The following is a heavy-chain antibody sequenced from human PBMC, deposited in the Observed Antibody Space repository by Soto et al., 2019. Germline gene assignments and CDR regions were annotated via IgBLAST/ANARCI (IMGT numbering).Heavy chain of an antibody. Sequence: SEILSLTCTVSRGSINNYYWTLIRQPPGKGLEWIGYVSYSGRTNYNPSLKSRVNMFVDKSKNQFSLNLTSVTAADTAVYYCERLQYTVVTAIDVWGQGTMVTVSS. V-gene: IGHV4-59*01. CDR2: VSYSGRT. J-gene: IGHJ3*01. CDR1: RGSINNYY. D-gene: IGHD4-17*01. CDR3: ERLQYTVVTAIDV.